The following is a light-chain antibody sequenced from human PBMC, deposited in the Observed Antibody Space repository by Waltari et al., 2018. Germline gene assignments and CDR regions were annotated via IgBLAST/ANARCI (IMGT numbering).Light chain of an antibody. CDR1: QSVYSN. J-gene: IGKJ1*01. CDR3: QQYNKWPPRT. V-gene: IGKV3-15*01. Sequence: EIVMTQSPATLSVSPGERATLSCRASQSVYSNLAWYQQKPGQAPRLLIYGASTRATGISARFSGSGSGTEFTLTISSLQSEDFAVYYCQQYNKWPPRTFGQGP. CDR2: GAS.